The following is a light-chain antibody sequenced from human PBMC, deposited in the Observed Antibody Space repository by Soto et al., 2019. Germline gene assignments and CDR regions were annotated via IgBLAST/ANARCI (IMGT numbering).Light chain of an antibody. CDR2: LNSDGSH. CDR3: QTWGTASPRV. J-gene: IGLJ3*02. Sequence: QPVLTQSPSASASLGASVKLTCTLSSGHSSYAIAWHQQQPEKGPRYLMKLNSDGSHRKGEGIPDRCSGSSSGAERYLTISSLHSYDEVDYYCQTWGTASPRVFGGGTKLTVL. V-gene: IGLV4-69*01. CDR1: SGHSSYA.